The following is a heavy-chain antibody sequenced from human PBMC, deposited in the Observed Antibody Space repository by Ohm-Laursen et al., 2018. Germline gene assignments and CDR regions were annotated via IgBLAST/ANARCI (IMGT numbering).Heavy chain of an antibody. D-gene: IGHD3-3*01. CDR1: GLTLKSYS. CDR2: ISFSGSHI. Sequence: SLRLSCAASGLTLKSYSMNWVRQAPGKGLEWVSSISFSGSHIYYADSVKGRFTISRDNAKTTLYLQMNSLRAEDTAVYYCARDAPNYKTISGVVTAFGMDVWGQGTTVTVSS. CDR3: ARDAPNYKTISGVVTAFGMDV. J-gene: IGHJ6*02. V-gene: IGHV3-21*01.